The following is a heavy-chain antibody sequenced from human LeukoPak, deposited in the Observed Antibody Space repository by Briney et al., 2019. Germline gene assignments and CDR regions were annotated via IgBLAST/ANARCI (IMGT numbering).Heavy chain of an antibody. CDR1: GFTFSSYA. V-gene: IGHV3-23*01. D-gene: IGHD2-21*02. J-gene: IGHJ4*02. CDR3: AKDLFRGGDCSTHIDY. Sequence: GGSLRLSCAASGFTFSSYAMSWVRQAPGKRLEWVSAISGSGGSTYYADSVKGRFTISRDNSKNTLYLQMNSLRAEDTAVYYCAKDLFRGGDCSTHIDYWGQGTLVTVSS. CDR2: ISGSGGST.